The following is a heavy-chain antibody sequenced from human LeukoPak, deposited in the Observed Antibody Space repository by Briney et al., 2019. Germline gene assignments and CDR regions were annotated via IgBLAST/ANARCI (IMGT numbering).Heavy chain of an antibody. CDR2: MNPNSGNT. V-gene: IGHV1-8*01. CDR3: ARGQKSALTYGSGTYAYYFDY. Sequence: WASVKVSCKASGYTFTSYDINWVRQATGQGLEWMGWMNPNSGNTGYAQKFQGRVTMTRNTSISTAYMELSSLRSEDTAVYYCARGQKSALTYGSGTYAYYFDYWGQGTLVTVSS. D-gene: IGHD3-10*01. CDR1: GYTFTSYD. J-gene: IGHJ4*02.